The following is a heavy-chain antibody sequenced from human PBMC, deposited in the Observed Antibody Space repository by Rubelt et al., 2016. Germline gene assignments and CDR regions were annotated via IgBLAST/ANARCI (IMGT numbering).Heavy chain of an antibody. CDR2: ISYDGSNK. CDR3: ARSGIAARPGCS. Sequence: QVQLVESGGGVVQPGRSLRLSCAASGFTFSSYAMHWVRQAPGKGLEWVAVISYDGSNKYYADSVKGRFTSARDNSKNTLDVQMNSLRAEDTAVYYCARSGIAARPGCSWGQGTLVTVSS. CDR1: GFTFSSYA. V-gene: IGHV3-30*04. J-gene: IGHJ4*02. D-gene: IGHD6-6*01.